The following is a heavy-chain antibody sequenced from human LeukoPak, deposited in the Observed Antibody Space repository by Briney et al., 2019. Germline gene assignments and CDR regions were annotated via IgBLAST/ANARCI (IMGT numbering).Heavy chain of an antibody. CDR1: GDSVTNYD. CDR3: ARWAEYQLPFPYYYMDV. J-gene: IGHJ6*03. CDR2: IYARGST. V-gene: IGHV4-4*09. D-gene: IGHD2-2*01. Sequence: SETLSLTCTVSGDSVTNYDWSWIRHAPGKGLEWIGNIYARGSTTYSPSLKSRVITSIDTSKNHFSLRLTSVTAADAAVYYCARWAEYQLPFPYYYMDVWGKGTTVTVSS.